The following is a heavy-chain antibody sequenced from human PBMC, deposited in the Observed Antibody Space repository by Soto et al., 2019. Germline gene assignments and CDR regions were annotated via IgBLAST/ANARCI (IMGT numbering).Heavy chain of an antibody. CDR3: AKSPGRRQSGYYYMDV. CDR1: GFTFSSYG. CDR2: ISYDGSNK. J-gene: IGHJ6*03. D-gene: IGHD3-10*01. V-gene: IGHV3-30*18. Sequence: GGSLRLSCAASGFTFSSYGMHWVRQAPGKGLEWVAVISYDGSNKYYADSVKGRFTISRDNSKNTLYLQMNSLRAEDTAVYYCAKSPGRRQSGYYYMDVWGKGTTVTVSS.